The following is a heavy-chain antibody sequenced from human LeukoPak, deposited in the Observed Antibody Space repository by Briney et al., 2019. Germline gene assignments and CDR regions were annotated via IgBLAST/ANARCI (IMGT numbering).Heavy chain of an antibody. CDR1: GFTFSSYA. J-gene: IGHJ4*02. Sequence: GGSLRLSCADSGFTFSSYAMSWVRQAPGKGLEWVSLISTSGRTHYADSVQGRFTISRDNSKNSLSLHMNSLRAEDTAVYYCARGLDSSGYYHVVDSWGQGALVTVSS. V-gene: IGHV3-23*01. D-gene: IGHD3-22*01. CDR3: ARGLDSSGYYHVVDS. CDR2: ISTSGRT.